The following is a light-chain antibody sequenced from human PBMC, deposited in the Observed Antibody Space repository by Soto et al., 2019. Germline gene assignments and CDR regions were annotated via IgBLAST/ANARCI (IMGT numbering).Light chain of an antibody. V-gene: IGKV3-11*01. J-gene: IGKJ5*01. CDR1: QTFSSH. Sequence: EIVLTQSPATLSLSPGERATLSCRASQTFSSHLAWYQQKPGQAPRLLIYDASKRATGIPARFSGWGSGTDFTLTISSLEPEDFAVYYCQQRSNWPPVITFGQGTRLEIK. CDR3: QQRSNWPPVIT. CDR2: DAS.